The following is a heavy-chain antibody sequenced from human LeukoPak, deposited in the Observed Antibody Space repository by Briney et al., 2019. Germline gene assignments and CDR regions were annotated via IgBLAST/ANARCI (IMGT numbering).Heavy chain of an antibody. CDR1: GGSFSGYY. D-gene: IGHD5-18*01. CDR2: INHSGST. CDR3: ARGGGYSYGYLRVLDY. V-gene: IGHV4-34*01. Sequence: MTSETPSLTCAVYGGSFSGYYWSWIRQPPGKGLEWIGEINHSGSTNYNPSLKSRVTISVDTSKNQFSLKLSSVTAADTAVYYCARGGGYSYGYLRVLDYWGQGTLVTVSS. J-gene: IGHJ4*02.